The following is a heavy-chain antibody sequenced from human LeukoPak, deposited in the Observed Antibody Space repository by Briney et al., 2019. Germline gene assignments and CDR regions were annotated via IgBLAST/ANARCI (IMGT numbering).Heavy chain of an antibody. V-gene: IGHV3-48*03. CDR3: AREPPQGVGAPAGAFDI. CDR2: ISSSGTTI. J-gene: IGHJ3*02. D-gene: IGHD1-26*01. Sequence: PGGSLRLSCAASGFTFSSYEMTWVRQAPGKGLEWVSHISSSGTTIYHADSVKGRFTISRDNAKNSLYLQMNSLRAEDTAVYYCAREPPQGVGAPAGAFDIWGQGTMVTVSS. CDR1: GFTFSSYE.